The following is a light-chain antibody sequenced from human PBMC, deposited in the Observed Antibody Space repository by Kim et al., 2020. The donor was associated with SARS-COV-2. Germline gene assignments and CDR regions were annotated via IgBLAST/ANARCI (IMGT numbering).Light chain of an antibody. Sequence: ETVMTQSPATLSVSPGERATLSCRASQSISTNLAWYQQKPGQAPRLIIYGASTRATGIPARFSGSGSGTEFTLTISSLQSEDFAIYYCQQYNNWWTFGQGTKVEI. CDR3: QQYNNWWT. J-gene: IGKJ1*01. V-gene: IGKV3-15*01. CDR2: GAS. CDR1: QSISTN.